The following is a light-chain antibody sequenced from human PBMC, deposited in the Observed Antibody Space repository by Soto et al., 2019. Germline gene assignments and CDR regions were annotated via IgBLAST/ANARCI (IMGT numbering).Light chain of an antibody. J-gene: IGKJ3*01. V-gene: IGKV3-20*01. Sequence: EIVLTQSPGTLSLSPGERATLSCRASQSVGSSYLAWYQQKPGQAPRVLIYGASSRATGIPDRFSGSGSVTDFTLTISRLEPEDFAVYYCQPYATAPFTFGPGNKVDI. CDR3: QPYATAPFT. CDR2: GAS. CDR1: QSVGSSY.